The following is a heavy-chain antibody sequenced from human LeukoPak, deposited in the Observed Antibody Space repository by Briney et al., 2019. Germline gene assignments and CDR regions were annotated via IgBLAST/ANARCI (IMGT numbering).Heavy chain of an antibody. V-gene: IGHV3-43D*03. Sequence: GGSLRLSCAAYGFTFDDYAMHWVSQAPGKGLEWVSLISWDGGSTYYADSVKGRFTISRDNSKNSLYLQMNSLRAEDTALYYCAKDKDYRGSYRFDYWGQGTLVTVSS. CDR2: ISWDGGST. J-gene: IGHJ4*02. CDR1: GFTFDDYA. CDR3: AKDKDYRGSYRFDY. D-gene: IGHD1-26*01.